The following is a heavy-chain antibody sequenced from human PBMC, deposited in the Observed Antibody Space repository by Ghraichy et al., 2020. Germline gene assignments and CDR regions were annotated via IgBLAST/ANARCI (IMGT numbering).Heavy chain of an antibody. Sequence: SVKVSCKASGGTFTSYAFSWVRQAPGQGLEWMGGIIPIFGTANYAQKFQGSVTITADESTSTAYMELSSLRSEDTAVYFCARDMGYSNGSGSYYNDYYGMDVWGQGTTVTVSS. CDR3: ARDMGYSNGSGSYYNDYYGMDV. CDR1: GGTFTSYA. D-gene: IGHD3-10*01. J-gene: IGHJ6*02. V-gene: IGHV1-69*13. CDR2: IIPIFGTA.